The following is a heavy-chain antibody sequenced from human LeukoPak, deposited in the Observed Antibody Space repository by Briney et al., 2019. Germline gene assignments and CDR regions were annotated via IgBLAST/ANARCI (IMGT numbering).Heavy chain of an antibody. Sequence: GGSLRLSCAASGFTFSSYGMHWVRQAPGKGLEWVAFIRYDGSNQYYADSVKGRFTIPRDNSKDTLSLQMNSLRAEDTAVYYCGKDDGRNYYYYMDVWGKGTTVTVSS. CDR1: GFTFSSYG. CDR2: IRYDGSNQ. D-gene: IGHD1-1*01. CDR3: GKDDGRNYYYYMDV. V-gene: IGHV3-30*02. J-gene: IGHJ6*03.